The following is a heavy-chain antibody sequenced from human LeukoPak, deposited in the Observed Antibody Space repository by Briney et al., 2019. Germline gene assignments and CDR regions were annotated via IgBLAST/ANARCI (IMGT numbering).Heavy chain of an antibody. V-gene: IGHV1-2*02. J-gene: IGHJ4*02. D-gene: IGHD2-21*02. CDR1: GYTFTGLY. CDR3: AREPPAYCGTDCYALGY. Sequence: ASVKVSCTASGYTFTGLYVHWVRQAPGQGLEWMGWINPNSGGIRLAQKFQGRVTMTRDTSITTAYMELTWLKSDDTAVYYCAREPPAYCGTDCYALGYWGQGTLVTVSS. CDR2: INPNSGGI.